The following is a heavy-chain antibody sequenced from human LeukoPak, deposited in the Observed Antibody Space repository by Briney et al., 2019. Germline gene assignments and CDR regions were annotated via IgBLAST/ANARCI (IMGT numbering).Heavy chain of an antibody. CDR2: ISAYNGNT. V-gene: IGHV1-18*01. Sequence: ASVMVSCKASGYTFTSYGISWVRQAPGQGLEWMGWISAYNGNTNYAQKLQGRVTMTTDTSTSTAYMELRSLRSDDTAVYYCARPRYCSGGSCYPWDNWFDPWGQGTLVTVS. CDR1: GYTFTSYG. J-gene: IGHJ5*02. D-gene: IGHD2-15*01. CDR3: ARPRYCSGGSCYPWDNWFDP.